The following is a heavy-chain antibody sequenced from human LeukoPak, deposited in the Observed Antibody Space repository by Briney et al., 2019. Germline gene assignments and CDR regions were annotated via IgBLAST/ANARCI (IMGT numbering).Heavy chain of an antibody. CDR3: ARVLAAAGNNWFDP. D-gene: IGHD6-13*01. CDR2: INHSGST. CDR1: GGSFSGYY. J-gene: IGHJ5*02. V-gene: IGHV4-34*01. Sequence: SETLSLTCAVYGGSFSGYYWSWIRQPPGKGLEWIGEINHSGSTNYNPSLKSRVTISVDTSKNQFSLKLSSVTAADTAVYYCARVLAAAGNNWFDPWGQGMLVTVSS.